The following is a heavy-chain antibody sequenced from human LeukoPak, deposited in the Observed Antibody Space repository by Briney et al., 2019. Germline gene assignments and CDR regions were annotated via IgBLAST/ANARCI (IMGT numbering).Heavy chain of an antibody. D-gene: IGHD1-26*01. Sequence: GRSLRLSCAASGFTFSSYGMHWVRQAPGKGLEWVAVIWYDGSNKYYAGSVKGRFTISRDNSKNTLYLQMNSLRAEDTAVYYCARDSMFSGSYVDYWGQGTLVTVSS. CDR2: IWYDGSNK. J-gene: IGHJ4*02. V-gene: IGHV3-33*01. CDR1: GFTFSSYG. CDR3: ARDSMFSGSYVDY.